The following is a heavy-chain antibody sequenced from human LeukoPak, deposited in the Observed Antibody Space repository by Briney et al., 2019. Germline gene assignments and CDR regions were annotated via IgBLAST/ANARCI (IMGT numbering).Heavy chain of an antibody. CDR3: VRGWFDF. V-gene: IGHV3-21*01. CDR2: ISSGSGYI. CDR1: GFPFSSST. Sequence: GGSLRLSSAASGFPFSSSTMNWVRLAPGKGLEWVSSISSGSGYIQYADSVKGRFTISRDNAENSLFLQMRSLRVDDTALYYCVRGWFDFWGQGTPVTVSS. J-gene: IGHJ5*01.